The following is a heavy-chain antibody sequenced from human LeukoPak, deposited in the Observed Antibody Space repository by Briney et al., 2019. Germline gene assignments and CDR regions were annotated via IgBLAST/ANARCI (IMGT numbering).Heavy chain of an antibody. V-gene: IGHV4-59*12. CDR1: GGSISSYY. D-gene: IGHD5-12*01. CDR3: APLVTINGYYYYMDA. J-gene: IGHJ6*03. CDR2: IYYSGST. Sequence: PSETLSLTCTVSGGSISSYYWSWIRQPPGKGLEGIGYIYYSGSTNYNPSLKSRVTTSVDTSKNQFSLKLSSVTAADTAVYYCAPLVTINGYYYYMDAWGKGTTVTISS.